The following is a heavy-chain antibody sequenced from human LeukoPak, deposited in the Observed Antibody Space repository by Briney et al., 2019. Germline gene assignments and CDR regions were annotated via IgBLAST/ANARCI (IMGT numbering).Heavy chain of an antibody. CDR1: GFTFSSYG. Sequence: GGSLRLSCAASGFTFSSYGMHWVRQAPGKGLEWVAVISYDGSNKYNADSVKGRFTISRDNSKNTLYLQMNSLRAEDTAVYYCAKDVDPFGSGSYVEGFDYWGQGTPVTVSS. CDR2: ISYDGSNK. V-gene: IGHV3-30*18. J-gene: IGHJ4*02. D-gene: IGHD3-10*01. CDR3: AKDVDPFGSGSYVEGFDY.